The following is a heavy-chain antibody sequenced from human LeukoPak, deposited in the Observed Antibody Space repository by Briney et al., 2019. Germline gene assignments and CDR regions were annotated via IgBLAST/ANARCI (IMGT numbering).Heavy chain of an antibody. V-gene: IGHV4-4*02. CDR3: SRELVGDGGDKNYFDF. D-gene: IGHD2-21*01. J-gene: IGHJ4*02. CDR2: FFQSGAT. Sequence: PSETLSLTCADPRDSISNKNWWSWVRQPPGGGLDWIGQFFQSGATHSNPSLRSRGAMSLDTTKKQFCLTLRSVTAPNTALCYCSRELVGDGGDKNYFDFWGQGTLVTVSS. CDR1: RDSISNKNW.